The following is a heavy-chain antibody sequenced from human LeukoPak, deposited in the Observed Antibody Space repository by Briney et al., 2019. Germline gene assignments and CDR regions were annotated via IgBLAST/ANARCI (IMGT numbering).Heavy chain of an antibody. V-gene: IGHV4-4*02. J-gene: IGHJ4*02. CDR3: ARVGQLVPFDY. Sequence: SGTLSLTCAVSGGSISSSNWWSWVRQPPGQGLEWIGEIFHSGSTNYNPSLKSRVTISVDKSKNQFSLRLSSVTAADTAVYYCARVGQLVPFDYWGQGTLVTVSS. CDR2: IFHSGST. CDR1: GGSISSSNW. D-gene: IGHD6-6*01.